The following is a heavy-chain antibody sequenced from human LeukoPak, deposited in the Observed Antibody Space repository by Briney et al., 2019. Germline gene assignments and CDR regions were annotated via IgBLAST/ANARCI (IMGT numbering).Heavy chain of an antibody. CDR3: AKGLLLWFGEGNYYYDMDV. CDR1: GFTLSSYG. CDR2: ISYDDGRNK. Sequence: PGGSLRLSCAASGFTLSSYGMHWVRQAPGKGLEWVAVISYDDGRNKYYADSVKGRFTISRDNSKNTLYLQMNSLRAEDTAVYYCAKGLLLWFGEGNYYYDMDVWGQGTTVTVSS. D-gene: IGHD3-10*01. J-gene: IGHJ6*02. V-gene: IGHV3-30*18.